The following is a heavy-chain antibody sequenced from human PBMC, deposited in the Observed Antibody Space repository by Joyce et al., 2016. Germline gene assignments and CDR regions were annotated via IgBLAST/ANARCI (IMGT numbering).Heavy chain of an antibody. V-gene: IGHV1-18*01. Sequence: QVQLVQSGTEVKKPGASVKIFCKASGYTFTSYGISWVRQAPGQGLECVGWINGYHGKTNYAKKVQRRVTMTTDTSTSTAYVELRSLRSEDTAGYYCARDVLFSVFWSGYFDSWGQGALVTVSS. D-gene: IGHD3-3*01. CDR3: ARDVLFSVFWSGYFDS. CDR2: INGYHGKT. CDR1: GYTFTSYG. J-gene: IGHJ4*02.